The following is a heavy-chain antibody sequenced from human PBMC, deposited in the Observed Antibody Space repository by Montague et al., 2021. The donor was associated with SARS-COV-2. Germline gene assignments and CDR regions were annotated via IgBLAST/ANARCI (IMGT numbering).Heavy chain of an antibody. CDR1: GDSVSSGNYF. J-gene: IGHJ4*02. CDR3: AGHKAWNVAPYYFDY. D-gene: IGHD1-1*01. Sequence: SETLSLTCAVSGDSVSSGNYFWAWIRQPPGKGLEWIGSIFYTGSVEYNASLRSRVTMSVDTSNNHFSLRLDSVTAADTAVYFCAGHKAWNVAPYYFDYWGQGTVVTVSS. V-gene: IGHV4-39*01. CDR2: IFYTGSV.